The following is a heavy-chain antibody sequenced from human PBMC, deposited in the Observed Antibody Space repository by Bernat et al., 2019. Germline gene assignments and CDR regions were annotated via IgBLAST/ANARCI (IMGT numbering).Heavy chain of an antibody. V-gene: IGHV5-10-1*03. CDR1: GYSFTSYW. J-gene: IGHJ6*03. CDR2: IDPSDSYT. D-gene: IGHD1-26*01. Sequence: EVQLVQSGAEVKKPGESLRISCKGSGYSFTSYWISWVRQMPGKGLEWMGRIDPSDSYTNYSPSFQGHVTISADKSISTAYLQWSSLKASDTAMYYCARGGAVMSSHYYMDVWGKGTTVTVSS. CDR3: ARGGAVMSSHYYMDV.